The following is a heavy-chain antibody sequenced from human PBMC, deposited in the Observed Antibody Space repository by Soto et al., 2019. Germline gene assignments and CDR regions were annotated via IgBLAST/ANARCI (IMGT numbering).Heavy chain of an antibody. Sequence: PSETLSLTCTVCGGSISSYYWSWIRQPAGKGLEWIGRIYTSGSTNYNPSLKSRVTMSVDTSKNQFSLKLSSVTAADTAVYYCARDCSGGSCYSLFYYYGMDVWGQGTTVTV. J-gene: IGHJ6*02. CDR3: ARDCSGGSCYSLFYYYGMDV. D-gene: IGHD2-15*01. CDR2: IYTSGST. V-gene: IGHV4-4*07. CDR1: GGSISSYY.